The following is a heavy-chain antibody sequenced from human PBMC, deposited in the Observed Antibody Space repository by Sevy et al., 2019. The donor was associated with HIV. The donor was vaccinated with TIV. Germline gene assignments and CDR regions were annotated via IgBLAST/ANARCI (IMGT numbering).Heavy chain of an antibody. D-gene: IGHD2-15*01. CDR3: ARAYCSGGRCYSLAY. V-gene: IGHV1-18*04. CDR2: VSPFNGDT. J-gene: IGHJ4*02. CDR1: GYTFTSYK. Sequence: ASVEVSCKASGYTFTSYKITWVRQAPGQGPEWMGWVSPFNGDTNYAHKVQGRLSMTTDTATSTVYMDLRSLRSDDTAVYYCARAYCSGGRCYSLAYWGQGTLVTVSS.